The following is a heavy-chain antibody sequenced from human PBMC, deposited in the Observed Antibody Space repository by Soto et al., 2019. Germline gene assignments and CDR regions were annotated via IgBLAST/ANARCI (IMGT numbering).Heavy chain of an antibody. J-gene: IGHJ4*02. CDR1: GFTFSNAW. V-gene: IGHV3-15*07. CDR3: AKGQGVVAATLYY. D-gene: IGHD2-15*01. Sequence: PGGSLRLSCAASGFTFSNAWMNWVRQAPGKGLEWVGRIKSKTDGGTTDYAAPVKGRFTISRDNSKNTLYLQMNSLRAEDTAVYYCAKGQGVVAATLYYWGQGTLVTVSS. CDR2: IKSKTDGGTT.